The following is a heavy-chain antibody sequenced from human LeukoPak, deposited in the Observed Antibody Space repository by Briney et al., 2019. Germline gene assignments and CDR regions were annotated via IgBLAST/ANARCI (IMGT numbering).Heavy chain of an antibody. Sequence: ASVTVSCKASGHTFTGYYMHWVRQAPGQGLEWMGWINPNSGGTNYAQKFQGRVTMTRDKSIRTAYMELSRLTSDDTAVYYCARNIWFGESADAFDIWGQGTMVTVSS. V-gene: IGHV1-2*02. CDR3: ARNIWFGESADAFDI. CDR1: GHTFTGYY. J-gene: IGHJ3*02. CDR2: INPNSGGT. D-gene: IGHD3-10*01.